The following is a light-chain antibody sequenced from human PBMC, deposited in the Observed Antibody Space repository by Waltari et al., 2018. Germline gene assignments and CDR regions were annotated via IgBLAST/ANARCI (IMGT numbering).Light chain of an antibody. CDR3: SSYTSTDVV. J-gene: IGLJ2*01. CDR2: DVS. V-gene: IGLV2-14*01. CDR1: SRDVGGYND. Sequence: QSALTQPASVSGSPGLPVTLSCPGTSRDVGGYNDVPWYQQHPGKAPKLMIYDVSNRPSGVSNRFSGSKSGNTASLTISGLQAEDEADYYCSSYTSTDVVFGGGTKLTVL.